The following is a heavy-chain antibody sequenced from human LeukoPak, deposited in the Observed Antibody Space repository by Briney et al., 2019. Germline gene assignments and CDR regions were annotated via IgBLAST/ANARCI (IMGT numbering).Heavy chain of an antibody. CDR3: AREVVAVVAAMRNGNWFDP. CDR1: GCTFSSYA. J-gene: IGHJ5*02. V-gene: IGHV1-69*05. D-gene: IGHD2-15*01. Sequence: SVKVSCKASGCTFSSYAISWVRQAPGQGLEWMGGIIPVCGTANYAQKFQGRVTITTDESTSTAYMELSSLRSEHTAVYDCAREVVAVVAAMRNGNWFDPWGQGTLVTVSS. CDR2: IIPVCGTA.